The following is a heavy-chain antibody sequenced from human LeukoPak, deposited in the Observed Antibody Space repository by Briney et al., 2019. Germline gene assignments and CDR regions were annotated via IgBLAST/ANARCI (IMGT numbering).Heavy chain of an antibody. V-gene: IGHV3-30*02. D-gene: IGHD6-13*01. Sequence: PGGSLRLSCAASGFTFSSYGMHWVRQAPGKGLEWVAFIRYDGSNKYYADSVKGRFTISRDNSKNTLYLQMNSLRAEDTAVYHCAKDSSSWFGTPTWYFQHWGQGTLVTVSS. CDR2: IRYDGSNK. J-gene: IGHJ1*01. CDR3: AKDSSSWFGTPTWYFQH. CDR1: GFTFSSYG.